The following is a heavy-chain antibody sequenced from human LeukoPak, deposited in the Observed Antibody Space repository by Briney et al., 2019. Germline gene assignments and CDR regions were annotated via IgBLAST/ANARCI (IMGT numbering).Heavy chain of an antibody. Sequence: GGSLRLSCAVSGFTFSSYAMRWLRQAPGKGLEWLSTISSSDDYTYYADSVKGRFTISRDNSKNTLYLQVNSLRGEDTAVYYCACGTLTGTYYFDYWGQGTLVTVSS. J-gene: IGHJ4*02. D-gene: IGHD3-9*01. V-gene: IGHV3-23*01. CDR2: ISSSDDYT. CDR3: ACGTLTGTYYFDY. CDR1: GFTFSSYA.